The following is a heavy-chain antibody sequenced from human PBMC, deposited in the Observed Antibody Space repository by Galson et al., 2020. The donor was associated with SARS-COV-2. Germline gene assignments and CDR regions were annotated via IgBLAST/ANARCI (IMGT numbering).Heavy chain of an antibody. Sequence: GESLKISCAASGFTFSSYWLHWVRQAPGKGLVWVSRINSDGNNTSYADSVKGRFTISRDNAKNTLYLQMNSLRAEDTAVYYCTATRAYWGQGTLVTVSS. V-gene: IGHV3-74*01. CDR3: TATRAY. J-gene: IGHJ4*02. CDR1: GFTFSSYW. CDR2: INSDGNNT. D-gene: IGHD1-26*01.